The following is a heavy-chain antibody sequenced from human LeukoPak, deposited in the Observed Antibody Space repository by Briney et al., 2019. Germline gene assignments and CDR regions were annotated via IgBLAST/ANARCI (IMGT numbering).Heavy chain of an antibody. Sequence: PGRSLRLSCAASGFTFSSYGMHWVRQAPGKGLEWVAVISYDGSNKYYADSVKGRFTISRDNSKNTLYLQMNSLRTEDTALYYCAKGGLYDSSGYGDYWGQGTLVTVSS. J-gene: IGHJ4*02. V-gene: IGHV3-30*18. D-gene: IGHD3-22*01. CDR3: AKGGLYDSSGYGDY. CDR2: ISYDGSNK. CDR1: GFTFSSYG.